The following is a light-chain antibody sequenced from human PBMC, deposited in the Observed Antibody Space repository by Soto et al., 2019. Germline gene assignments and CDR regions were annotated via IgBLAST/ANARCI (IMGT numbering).Light chain of an antibody. Sequence: EIVLTQSPATLSLSPGERATLSCRASQSVSNYLAWYQQKPGQAPRLLIYDASNRATGTPARFSGSGSGTDFTLTISSLEPEDFAVYYCQQRSNWPRFTFGQGTKVDIK. J-gene: IGKJ2*01. CDR3: QQRSNWPRFT. CDR1: QSVSNY. CDR2: DAS. V-gene: IGKV3-11*01.